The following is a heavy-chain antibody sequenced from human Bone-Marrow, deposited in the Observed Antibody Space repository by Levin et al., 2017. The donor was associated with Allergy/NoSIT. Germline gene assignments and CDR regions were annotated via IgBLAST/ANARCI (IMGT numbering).Heavy chain of an antibody. CDR2: IHYTGST. CDR3: ARGGWGYDYVWGSYRSYDY. Sequence: SQTLSLTCTVSGGSISNNYWSWIRQPPGKGLEWIGHIHYTGSTDYNSSLTGRVTISLDTSKNQFSLILSSVTAADTAVYYCARGGWGYDYVWGSYRSYDYWGQGILVTVSS. CDR1: GGSISNNY. J-gene: IGHJ4*02. D-gene: IGHD3-16*02. V-gene: IGHV4-59*01.